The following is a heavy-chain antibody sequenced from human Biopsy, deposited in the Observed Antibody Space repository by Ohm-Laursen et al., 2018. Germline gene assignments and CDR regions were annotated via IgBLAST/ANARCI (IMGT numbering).Heavy chain of an antibody. V-gene: IGHV1-69*17. CDR3: APPFQYYDSWGGYPPFDH. D-gene: IGHD3-3*01. J-gene: IGHJ4*02. Sequence: SSVKVSCKASGGTFSNYAISWVRQAPGEWLEWMGWIIAVSGLVNYAPKFQGRVSITADKSTTTAYMGLSNLKSEDTAVYYCAPPFQYYDSWGGYPPFDHWGQGTLVTVSS. CDR2: IIAVSGLV. CDR1: GGTFSNYA.